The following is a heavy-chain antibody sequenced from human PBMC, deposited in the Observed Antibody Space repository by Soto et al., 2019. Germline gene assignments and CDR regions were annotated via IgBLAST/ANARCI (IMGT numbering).Heavy chain of an antibody. CDR1: GGTFSSYT. D-gene: IGHD3-10*01. J-gene: IGHJ4*02. Sequence: ASVKVSCKASGGTFSSYTISWVRQAPGQGLEWMGRIIPILGNTKYAQKLQGRVTMTTDTSTSTAYMELRSLRSDDTAVFYCAREMVRGVGSDYWGQGTLVTVSS. CDR2: IIPILGNT. CDR3: AREMVRGVGSDY. V-gene: IGHV1-18*01.